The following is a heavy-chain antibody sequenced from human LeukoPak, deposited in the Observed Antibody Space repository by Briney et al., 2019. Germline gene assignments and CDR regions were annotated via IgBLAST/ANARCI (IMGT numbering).Heavy chain of an antibody. Sequence: GGSLRLSCAASGFTFSSYAMSWVRQAPGKGLEWVSLIYSGGSTYYADSVKGRFTISRDNSKNTLYLQMNSLRAEDTAVYYCVRDDDRPDNGLDYWGQGTLVTVSS. CDR3: VRDDDRPDNGLDY. CDR2: IYSGGST. CDR1: GFTFSSYA. D-gene: IGHD3-22*01. J-gene: IGHJ4*02. V-gene: IGHV3-66*01.